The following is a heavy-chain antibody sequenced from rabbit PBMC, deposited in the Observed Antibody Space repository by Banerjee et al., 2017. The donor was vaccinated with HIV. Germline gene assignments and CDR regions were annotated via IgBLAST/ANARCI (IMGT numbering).Heavy chain of an antibody. CDR1: GFSFSNSYW. J-gene: IGHJ3*01. CDR2: IGTGSSGST. Sequence: QEQLEESGGDLVKPEGSLTLTCTASGFSFSNSYWICWVRQAPGKGLEWIGCIGTGSSGSTYYASWVNGRFTISSHNAQNTLYLQLNSLTAADTATYFCARGGYTYGYAGYGYATILSGDLWGQGTLVTVS. D-gene: IGHD6-1*01. CDR3: ARGGYTYGYAGYGYATILSGDL. V-gene: IGHV1S45*01.